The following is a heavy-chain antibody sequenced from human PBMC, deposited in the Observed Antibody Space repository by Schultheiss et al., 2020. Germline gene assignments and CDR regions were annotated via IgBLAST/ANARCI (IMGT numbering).Heavy chain of an antibody. CDR2: IYTSGST. V-gene: IGHV4-61*02. CDR3: ARTTRAAAGFFDY. CDR1: GGSISSGSYY. Sequence: LRLSCTVSGGSISSGSYYWSWIRQPAGKGLEWIGRIYTSGSTNYNPSLKSRVTISVDTSKNQFSLKLSSVTAADTAVYYCARTTRAAAGFFDYWGQGTLVTVSS. J-gene: IGHJ4*02. D-gene: IGHD6-13*01.